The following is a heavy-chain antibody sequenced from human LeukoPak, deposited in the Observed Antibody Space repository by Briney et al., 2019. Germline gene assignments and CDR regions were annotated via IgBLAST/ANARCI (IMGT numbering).Heavy chain of an antibody. CDR1: GGSISSYY. CDR3: ARTHYGSGSYYSRRAYYSDY. V-gene: IGHV4-59*01. CDR2: IYYSGST. Sequence: SETLSLTCTVSGGSISSYYWSWIRQPPGKGLEWIGYIYYSGSTNYNPSLKSRVTISVDTSKNQFSLKLSSVTAADTAVYYCARTHYGSGSYYSRRAYYSDYWGQGTLVTVSS. J-gene: IGHJ4*02. D-gene: IGHD3-10*01.